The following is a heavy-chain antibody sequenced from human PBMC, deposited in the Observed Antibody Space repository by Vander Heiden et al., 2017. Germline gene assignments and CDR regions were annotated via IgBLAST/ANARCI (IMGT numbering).Heavy chain of an antibody. Sequence: QVQLQQWGAGLLKPSETLSLTCAVYGGSFSGYYWSWIRQPPGKGLEWIGEINHSGSTNYNPSLKSRVTISVDTSKNQFSLKLSSLTAADTAVHYCASKRWLGGGMDVWGQGTTVTVSS. J-gene: IGHJ6*02. D-gene: IGHD6-19*01. V-gene: IGHV4-34*01. CDR2: INHSGST. CDR3: ASKRWLGGGMDV. CDR1: GGSFSGYY.